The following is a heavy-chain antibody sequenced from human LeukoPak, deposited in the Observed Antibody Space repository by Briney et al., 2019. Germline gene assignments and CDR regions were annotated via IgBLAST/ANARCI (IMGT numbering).Heavy chain of an antibody. D-gene: IGHD1-26*01. CDR1: GFTVSSNY. CDR3: ASTESGSQGYYYYYMDV. Sequence: XXXLRLSCAASGFTVSSNYMSWVRQAPGKGLEWVSVIYSGGSTYYADSVKGRFTISRDNSKNTLYLQMNSLRAEDTAVYYCASTESGSQGYYYYYMDVWGKGTTVTVSS. CDR2: IYSGGST. V-gene: IGHV3-66*02. J-gene: IGHJ6*03.